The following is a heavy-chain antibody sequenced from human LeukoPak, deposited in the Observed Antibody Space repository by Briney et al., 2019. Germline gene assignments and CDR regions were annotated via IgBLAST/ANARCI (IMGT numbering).Heavy chain of an antibody. J-gene: IGHJ4*02. CDR2: ISYDGSNK. CDR1: GFTFSSYA. Sequence: GGSLRLSCAASGFTFSSYAMHWVRQAPGKGLEWVAVISYDGSNKYYADSVKGRFTISRDNSKNTLYLQMNSLRAEDTAVYYCARDFPGAGYGGNSGAIDYWGQGTLVTVSS. D-gene: IGHD4-23*01. V-gene: IGHV3-30-3*01. CDR3: ARDFPGAGYGGNSGAIDY.